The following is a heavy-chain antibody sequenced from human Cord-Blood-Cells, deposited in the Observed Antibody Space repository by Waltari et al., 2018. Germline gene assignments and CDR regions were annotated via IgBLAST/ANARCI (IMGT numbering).Heavy chain of an antibody. D-gene: IGHD3-22*01. CDR3: ARGLGYDDSSFDY. CDR2: MNPNSGNT. CDR1: GYTFTRSD. V-gene: IGHV1-8*01. Sequence: QVQLVQSGAEVKKPGASVKVSCQASGYTFTRSDINWVRQATGQGLEWMGWMNPNSGNTGYAQKFQGGVTMTRNTSISTAYMELSSLRSEDTAVYYCARGLGYDDSSFDYWGQGTLVTVSS. J-gene: IGHJ4*02.